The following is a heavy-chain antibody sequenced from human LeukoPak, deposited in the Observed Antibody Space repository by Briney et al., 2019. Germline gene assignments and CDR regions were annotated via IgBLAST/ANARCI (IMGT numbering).Heavy chain of an antibody. J-gene: IGHJ4*02. V-gene: IGHV5-51*01. CDR2: IYPGDFDT. CDR1: GYSFSSYW. D-gene: IGHD3-16*01. Sequence: GESLKISCKGTGYSFSSYWIGWVREMHGKGLEWMGIIYPGDFDTRYSPSFQGQVTISADKSISTAYLQWSSLKASDSAVYYCARVAPRLGVPAEVLDRPGKYYLDYWGQGTLVTVSS. CDR3: ARVAPRLGVPAEVLDRPGKYYLDY.